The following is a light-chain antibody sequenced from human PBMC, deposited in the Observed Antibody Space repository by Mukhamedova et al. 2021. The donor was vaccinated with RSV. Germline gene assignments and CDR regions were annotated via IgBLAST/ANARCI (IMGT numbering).Light chain of an antibody. J-gene: IGKJ4*01. CDR3: QQYDRLPLT. CDR2: DAS. Sequence: WYQRRVHGKAPKLLIYDASYLKKGVPSRFSGSGSGTDFTFTISSLQPEDIATYYCQQYDRLPLTFGGGTQVGLK. V-gene: IGKV1-33*01.